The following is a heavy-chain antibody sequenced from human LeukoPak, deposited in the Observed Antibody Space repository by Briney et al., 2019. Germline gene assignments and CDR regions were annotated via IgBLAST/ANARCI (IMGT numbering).Heavy chain of an antibody. Sequence: GGSLRLSCAASGFTFSSYALSWVRQAPGKGLEWVSSISGSGGSAYYADSVKGRFTISRDNSWNTLYLEMNSLRAEDTAVYYCAKSVDYYYMDVWGKGTTVTVSS. V-gene: IGHV3-23*01. J-gene: IGHJ6*03. CDR2: ISGSGGSA. D-gene: IGHD2-15*01. CDR1: GFTFSSYA. CDR3: AKSVDYYYMDV.